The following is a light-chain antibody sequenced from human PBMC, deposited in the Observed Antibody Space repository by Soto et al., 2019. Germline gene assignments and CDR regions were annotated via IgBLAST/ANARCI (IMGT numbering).Light chain of an antibody. V-gene: IGKV1-5*03. J-gene: IGKJ2*01. CDR3: QQYNNYPYT. Sequence: IQMTQSPSTLSASVGERVTITCRASQSISSYLAWYQQKPGKAPKVLIYKASSLKSGVPSRFSGSGSRTDFTLTISSLQPDDFATYYCQQYNNYPYTFGQGTKLEIK. CDR2: KAS. CDR1: QSISSY.